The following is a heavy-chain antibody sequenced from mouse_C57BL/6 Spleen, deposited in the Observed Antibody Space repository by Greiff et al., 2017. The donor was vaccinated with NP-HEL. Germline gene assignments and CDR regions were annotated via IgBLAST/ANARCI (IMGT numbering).Heavy chain of an antibody. CDR2: FYPGSGSI. Sequence: VQLQQSGAELVKPGASVKLSCKASGYTFTEYTIHWVKQRSGQGLEWIGWFYPGSGSIKYNEKFKDKATLTADKSSSTVYMELSRLTSEESAVYCCARHEDSIYDGYRDAMDYWGQGTSVTVSS. CDR3: ARHEDSIYDGYRDAMDY. J-gene: IGHJ4*01. CDR1: GYTFTEYT. D-gene: IGHD2-3*01. V-gene: IGHV1-62-2*01.